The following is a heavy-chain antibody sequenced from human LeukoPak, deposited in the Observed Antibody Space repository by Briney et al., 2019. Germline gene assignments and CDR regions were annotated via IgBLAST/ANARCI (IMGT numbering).Heavy chain of an antibody. V-gene: IGHV4-61*02. CDR2: IYTSGST. CDR1: GGSISSGSYY. D-gene: IGHD3-3*01. Sequence: SETLSLTYTVSGGSISSGSYYWSWIRQPAGKGLEWIVRIYTSGSTNYNPSLNSRLTISVDTSKNQFSLKLSSVTAADTAVYYCAGYDFWSGLDYWGQGTLVTVSS. CDR3: AGYDFWSGLDY. J-gene: IGHJ4*02.